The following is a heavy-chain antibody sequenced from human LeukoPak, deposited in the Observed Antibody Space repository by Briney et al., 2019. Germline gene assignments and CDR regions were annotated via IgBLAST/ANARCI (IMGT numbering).Heavy chain of an antibody. CDR1: GFSLSATGAA. D-gene: IGHD3-22*01. Sequence: SGPTLVNPTQTLTLTCAFTGFSLSATGAAVAWIRQPPGNALEWLALIYWAHDKHYSPSLKSRLTVTKDTSKNQVVLTMTNMDPVDTATYYCAHRRGASYYDISGYYSEYFQDWGQGILVIVSS. V-gene: IGHV2-5*02. CDR3: AHRRGASYYDISGYYSEYFQD. CDR2: IYWAHDK. J-gene: IGHJ1*01.